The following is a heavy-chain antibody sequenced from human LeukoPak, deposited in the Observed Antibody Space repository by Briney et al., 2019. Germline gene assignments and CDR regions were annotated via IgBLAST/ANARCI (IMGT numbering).Heavy chain of an antibody. CDR3: AKAISGSYYFDY. J-gene: IGHJ4*02. Sequence: GGFLRLSCAASGFTFTSYAMYWVRQAPGKGLEWVSAISGGGDYTFYADSVKGRFTISRDNSKNTLYLQMNSLRAEDTALYYCAKAISGSYYFDYWGQGTLVTVSS. CDR2: ISGGGDYT. V-gene: IGHV3-23*01. D-gene: IGHD3-22*01. CDR1: GFTFTSYA.